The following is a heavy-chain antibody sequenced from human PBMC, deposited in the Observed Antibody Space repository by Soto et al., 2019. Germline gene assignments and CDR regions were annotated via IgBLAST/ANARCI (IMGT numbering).Heavy chain of an antibody. CDR1: GYTFTSYD. V-gene: IGHV1-8*01. CDR3: AVLHLGELSSSDAFDI. D-gene: IGHD3-16*02. Sequence: SLKVSCKAAGYTFTSYDINCVRQANGQGLEWMGWMNPNSGNTGYAQKFQGRVTMTRNTSISTAYMELSSLRSEDTAVYYCAVLHLGELSSSDAFDIWGQGTMVTVSS. J-gene: IGHJ3*02. CDR2: MNPNSGNT.